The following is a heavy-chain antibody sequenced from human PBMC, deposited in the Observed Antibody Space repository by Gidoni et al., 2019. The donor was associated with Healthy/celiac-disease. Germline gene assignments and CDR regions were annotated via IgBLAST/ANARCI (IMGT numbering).Heavy chain of an antibody. CDR3: ARQIPLASGSYFAFDI. V-gene: IGHV1-8*01. J-gene: IGHJ3*02. D-gene: IGHD1-26*01. CDR2: MNPNSGNT. CDR1: GYTFTSYD. Sequence: QVQLVQSGAEVKKPGASVKVSCKASGYTFTSYDINWVRQATGQGLEWMGWMNPNSGNTGYAQKFQGRVTMTRNTSISTSYMELSSLRSEDTAVYYCARQIPLASGSYFAFDIWGQGTMVTVSS.